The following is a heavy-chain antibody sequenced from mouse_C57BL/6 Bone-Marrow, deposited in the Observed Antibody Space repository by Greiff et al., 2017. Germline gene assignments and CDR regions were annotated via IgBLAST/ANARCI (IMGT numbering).Heavy chain of an antibody. CDR3: ARYYGSSGYAIDY. V-gene: IGHV1-55*01. J-gene: IGHJ4*01. CDR1: GYTFTSYW. CDR2: IYPGSGST. Sequence: QVQLQQPGAELVKPGASVKMSCKASGYTFTSYWITWVKQRPGQGLEWIGDIYPGSGSTNYNEKFKSQATLTVDTSSSTAYMQLSSLTSEDSAVYYCARYYGSSGYAIDYWGQGTSVTVSS. D-gene: IGHD1-1*01.